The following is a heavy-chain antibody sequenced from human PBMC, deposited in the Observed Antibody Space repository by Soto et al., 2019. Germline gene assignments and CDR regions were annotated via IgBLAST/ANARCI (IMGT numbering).Heavy chain of an antibody. CDR1: GGSFSGYY. V-gene: IGHV4-34*01. Sequence: PSETLSLTCAVYGGSFSGYYWSWIRQPPGKGLEWIGEINHSGSTNYNPSLKSRVTISVDTSKNQFSLKLSSVTAADTAVYYCARKRWSGYFDYWGQGTLVTVSS. J-gene: IGHJ4*02. CDR3: ARKRWSGYFDY. D-gene: IGHD3-3*01. CDR2: INHSGST.